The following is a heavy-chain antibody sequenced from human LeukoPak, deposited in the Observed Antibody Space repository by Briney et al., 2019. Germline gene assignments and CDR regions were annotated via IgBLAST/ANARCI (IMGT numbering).Heavy chain of an antibody. V-gene: IGHV3-23*01. CDR1: GLTFRNYV. CDR2: ISGSGSNT. D-gene: IGHD4-23*01. J-gene: IGHJ4*02. Sequence: PGGSLRLSCAVSGLTFRNYVMNWVRQAPGKGLEWVSGISGSGSNTYYADSVKGRFTISRDNSKNTLYLQMNSLTAEDTAVYYCARRDVVDGRWLIFDSWGQGTLVTVSS. CDR3: ARRDVVDGRWLIFDS.